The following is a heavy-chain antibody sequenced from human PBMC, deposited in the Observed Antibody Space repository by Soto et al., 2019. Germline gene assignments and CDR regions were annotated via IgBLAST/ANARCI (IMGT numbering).Heavy chain of an antibody. J-gene: IGHJ4*02. CDR2: IKQDGSEK. V-gene: IGHV3-7*01. CDR3: AVDILVVVAAVPLDY. Sequence: PGGSLRLSCAASGFTFSSYWMSWVRQAPGKGLEWVANIKQDGSEKYYVDSVKGRFTISRDNAKNSLYLQMNSLRAEDTAVYYCAVDILVVVAAVPLDYWGQGTLVTVSS. CDR1: GFTFSSYW. D-gene: IGHD2-15*01.